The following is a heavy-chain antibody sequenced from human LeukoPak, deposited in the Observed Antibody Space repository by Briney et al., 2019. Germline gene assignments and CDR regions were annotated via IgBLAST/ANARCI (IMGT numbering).Heavy chain of an antibody. CDR3: AKDTTIAVAGTFDY. D-gene: IGHD6-19*01. CDR2: ISGSGGST. Sequence: GGSLRLSCAASGFTFSSYAMSWVRQAPGKGLEWVSAISGSGGSTYYADSVKGRFTISRDNSRNTLYLQMNSLRAEDTAVYYCAKDTTIAVAGTFDYWGQGTLVTVSS. V-gene: IGHV3-23*01. CDR1: GFTFSSYA. J-gene: IGHJ4*02.